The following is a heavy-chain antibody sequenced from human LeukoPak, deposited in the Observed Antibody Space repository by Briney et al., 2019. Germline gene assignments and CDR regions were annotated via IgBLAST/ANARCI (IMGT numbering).Heavy chain of an antibody. CDR1: GFTFSSYA. CDR2: ISYDGSNK. CDR3: ATLAAADDY. Sequence: GRSLRLSCAASGFTFSSYAMHWVRQAPGKGLEWVAVISYDGSNKYYADSVKGRFTISRDNSKNTLYLQMNSLRAEDTAVYYCATLAAADDYWGQGTLVTVSS. J-gene: IGHJ4*02. D-gene: IGHD6-13*01. V-gene: IGHV3-30-3*01.